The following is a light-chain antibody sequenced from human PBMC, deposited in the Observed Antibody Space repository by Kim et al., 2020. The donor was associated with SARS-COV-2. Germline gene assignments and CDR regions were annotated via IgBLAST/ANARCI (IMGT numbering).Light chain of an antibody. V-gene: IGLV2-11*01. J-gene: IGLJ1*01. CDR3: CSYAGSYTYG. Sequence: GQSVTISCTGTSSDVGGYNYVSWYQQHPGKAPELMIYDVSKRPSGVPDRFSGSKSGNTASLTISGLQAEDEADYYCCSYAGSYTYGFGTGTKVTVL. CDR2: DVS. CDR1: SSDVGGYNY.